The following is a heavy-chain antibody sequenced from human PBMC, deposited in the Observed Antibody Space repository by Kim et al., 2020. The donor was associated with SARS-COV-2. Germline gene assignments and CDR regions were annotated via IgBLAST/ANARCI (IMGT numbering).Heavy chain of an antibody. V-gene: IGHV4-4*02. D-gene: IGHD1-26*01. J-gene: IGHJ4*02. Sequence: SETLSLTCAVSGGSISSSNWWSWVRQPPGKGLEWIGEIYHSGSTNYNPSLKSRVTISVDKSKNQFSLKLSSVTAADTAVYYCARRTLVATTYYFDYWGQGTLVTVSS. CDR2: IYHSGST. CDR3: ARRTLVATTYYFDY. CDR1: GGSISSSNW.